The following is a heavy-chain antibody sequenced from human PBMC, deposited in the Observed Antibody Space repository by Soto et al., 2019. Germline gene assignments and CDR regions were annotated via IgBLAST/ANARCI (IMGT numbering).Heavy chain of an antibody. CDR2: FRESGGTT. Sequence: VQLWDSGGGLVQPGGSLRLSCAASGFSVSGSAMSWVRQAPGKRLEWVSTFRESGGTTHYADPVKGRFTISRDTSNNILILQMNSLRAEETAIYYCTKDSHWAIISPTHDYWGQVTLVTVSS. CDR3: TKDSHWAIISPTHDY. D-gene: IGHD2-2*01. CDR1: GFSVSGSA. V-gene: IGHV3-23*01. J-gene: IGHJ4*02.